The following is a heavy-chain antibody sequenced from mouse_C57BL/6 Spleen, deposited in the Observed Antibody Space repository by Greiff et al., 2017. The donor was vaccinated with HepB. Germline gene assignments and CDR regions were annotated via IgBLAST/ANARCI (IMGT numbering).Heavy chain of an antibody. CDR3: ARAGGYDGRRAWFAY. Sequence: QVQLQQPGAELVRPGSSVKLSCKASGYTFTSYWMHWVKQRPIQGLEWIGNIDPSDSETHYNQKFKDKATLTVDKSSSTAYMQLSSLTSEDSAVYYGARAGGYDGRRAWFAYWGQGTLVTVSA. D-gene: IGHD2-2*01. J-gene: IGHJ3*01. CDR2: IDPSDSET. CDR1: GYTFTSYW. V-gene: IGHV1-52*01.